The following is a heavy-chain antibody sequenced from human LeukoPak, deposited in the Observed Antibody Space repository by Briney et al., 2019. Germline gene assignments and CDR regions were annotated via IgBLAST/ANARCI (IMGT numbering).Heavy chain of an antibody. CDR1: GFTFSSYW. CDR3: ARDRPPSSGFYSTFDY. V-gene: IGHV3-74*01. CDR2: VKSDGSST. D-gene: IGHD3-22*01. Sequence: GGSLRLSCAASGFTFSSYWMHWVRQAPGEGLGWVSRVKSDGSSTTYADSVKGRFTISRDNAKNTLYLQMNSLRAEDTAVYYCARDRPPSSGFYSTFDYWGQGPLVTVSS. J-gene: IGHJ4*02.